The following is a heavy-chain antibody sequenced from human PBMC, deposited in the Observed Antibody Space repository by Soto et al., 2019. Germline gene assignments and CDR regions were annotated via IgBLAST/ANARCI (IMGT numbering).Heavy chain of an antibody. Sequence: GGSLRLSCAASGFTFSDYYMSWIRQAPGKGLEWVSYISSSSSYTNYADSVKGRFTISRDNAKNSLYLQMNSLRAEDTAVYYCARPEYYYDSRGYYGYWGQGTLVTVSS. J-gene: IGHJ4*02. CDR2: ISSSSSYT. D-gene: IGHD3-22*01. V-gene: IGHV3-11*03. CDR1: GFTFSDYY. CDR3: ARPEYYYDSRGYYGY.